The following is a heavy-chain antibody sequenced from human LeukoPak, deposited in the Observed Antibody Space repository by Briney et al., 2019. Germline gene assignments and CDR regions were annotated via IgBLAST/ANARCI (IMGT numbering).Heavy chain of an antibody. Sequence: SETLSLTCTVSGGSISSYYWSWIRQPPGKGLEWIGYIYYSGSTNYNPSLKSRVTISVDTSKNQFSLKLSSVTAADTAVYYCARGGDGYSTMDRAFDIWGQGTMVTVSS. V-gene: IGHV4-59*01. CDR3: ARGGDGYSTMDRAFDI. CDR1: GGSISSYY. CDR2: IYYSGST. J-gene: IGHJ3*02. D-gene: IGHD5-24*01.